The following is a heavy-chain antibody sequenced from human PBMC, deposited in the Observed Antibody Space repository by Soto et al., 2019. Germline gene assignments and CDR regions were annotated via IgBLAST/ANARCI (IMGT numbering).Heavy chain of an antibody. J-gene: IGHJ4*02. CDR3: ARDGDVNTGFGKDY. D-gene: IGHD3-16*01. V-gene: IGHV3-23*01. Sequence: GGSLRLSCAASGFTFSSYAMSWVRQAPGKGLEWVSAISGSGGSTYYAESVNGRFTISRDNSKNTLYLQMNSLRAEDTAVYYCARDGDVNTGFGKDYWGQGTLVTVSS. CDR2: ISGSGGST. CDR1: GFTFSSYA.